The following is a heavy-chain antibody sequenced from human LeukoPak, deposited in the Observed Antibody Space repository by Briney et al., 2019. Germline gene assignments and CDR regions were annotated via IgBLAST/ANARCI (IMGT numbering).Heavy chain of an antibody. Sequence: GGSLRLSCAASGFTFSSYAMHWVRQAPGKGLEWVSAISGSGGSTYYADSVKGRFTISRDNSKNTLYLQMNSLRAEDTAVYYCARDGFKLRAADAFDIWGQGTMVTVSS. CDR3: ARDGFKLRAADAFDI. D-gene: IGHD3-3*01. CDR2: ISGSGGST. CDR1: GFTFSSYA. J-gene: IGHJ3*02. V-gene: IGHV3-23*01.